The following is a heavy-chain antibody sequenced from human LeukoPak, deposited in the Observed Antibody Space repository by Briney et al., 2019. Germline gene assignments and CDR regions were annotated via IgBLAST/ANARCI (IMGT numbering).Heavy chain of an antibody. V-gene: IGHV3-30-3*01. Sequence: GGSLRLSCAASGFTFSSYAMHWVRQAPGKGLEWVAVISYDGSNKYYADSVKGRFTISRDNSKNTLYLQMNSLRAEDTAVYYCARAGFCSGGSCQNYFDYWGQGTLVTVSS. CDR2: ISYDGSNK. CDR3: ARAGFCSGGSCQNYFDY. CDR1: GFTFSSYA. D-gene: IGHD2-15*01. J-gene: IGHJ4*02.